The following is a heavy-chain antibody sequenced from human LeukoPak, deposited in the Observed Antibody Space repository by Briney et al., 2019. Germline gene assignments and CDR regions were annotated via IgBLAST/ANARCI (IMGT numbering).Heavy chain of an antibody. V-gene: IGHV3-23*01. D-gene: IGHD3-22*01. Sequence: GGSLRLSCAASGFTFSSYAMSWVRQAPGKGLEWVSAISGSGGSTYYADSVKGRFTISRDKSKNTLYLQMNSLRAEDTAVYYCAKGRYYDSSGYYYYMDVWGKGTTVTVSS. CDR1: GFTFSSYA. CDR3: AKGRYYDSSGYYYYMDV. J-gene: IGHJ6*03. CDR2: ISGSGGST.